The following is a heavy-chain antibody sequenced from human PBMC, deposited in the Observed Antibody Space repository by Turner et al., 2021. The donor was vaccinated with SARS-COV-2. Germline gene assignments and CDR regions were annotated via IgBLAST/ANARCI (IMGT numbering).Heavy chain of an antibody. CDR2: VYKIGSI. V-gene: IGHV4-4*08. Sequence: VQLQESRPGLLKPSQTLSLTSAVSGGSISCTACTWIRQSPGGGLEWIVYVYKIGSIDNNSTLRSLVSISVDTSNTHISLNLLSVTAADAAVYYGDSRQGSASGYDHGMNVWGQGTAVIVSS. CDR3: DSRQGSASGYDHGMNV. D-gene: IGHD1-26*01. J-gene: IGHJ6*02. CDR1: GGSISCTA.